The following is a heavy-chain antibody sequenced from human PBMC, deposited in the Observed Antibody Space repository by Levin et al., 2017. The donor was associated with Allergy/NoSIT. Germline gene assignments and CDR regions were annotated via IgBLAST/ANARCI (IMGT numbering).Heavy chain of an antibody. CDR1: GGSISSGDYY. V-gene: IGHV4-30-4*01. D-gene: IGHD3-3*01. CDR2: IYYSGST. J-gene: IGHJ4*02. Sequence: SQTLSLPCTVSGGSISSGDYYWSWIRQPPGKGLEWIGYIYYSGSTYYNPSLKSRVTISVDTSKNQFSLKLSSVTAADTAVYYCARGKNYDFWSGYDPGFDYWGQGTLVTVSS. CDR3: ARGKNYDFWSGYDPGFDY.